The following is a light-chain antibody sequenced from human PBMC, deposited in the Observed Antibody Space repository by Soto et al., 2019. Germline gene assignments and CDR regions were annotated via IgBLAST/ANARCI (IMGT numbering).Light chain of an antibody. CDR3: QQYDVVPCT. CDR1: QDINNY. CDR2: DAS. Sequence: DIQLTQSPASLSASVGDRVTITCQASQDINNYLIWYQQKPGKAPNLLIYDASTLGTGVSSRFSGNGSGTDFSVTINNLQPQDTATYSCQQYDVVPCTFGQGTKLEIK. J-gene: IGKJ2*02. V-gene: IGKV1-33*01.